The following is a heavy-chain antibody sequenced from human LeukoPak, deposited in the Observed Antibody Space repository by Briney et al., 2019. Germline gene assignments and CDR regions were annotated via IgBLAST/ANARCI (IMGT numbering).Heavy chain of an antibody. CDR3: ARVPTYYDFWSGYASYYYYMDV. CDR1: GYTFTSYD. V-gene: IGHV1-8*01. D-gene: IGHD3-3*01. CDR2: INPNSGNT. Sequence: ASVKVSCKASGYTFTSYDINWVRQATGQGLEWMGWINPNSGNTGYAQKFQGRVTMTRNTSISTAYMELSSLRSEDTAVYYCARVPTYYDFWSGYASYYYYMDVWGKGTTVTVSS. J-gene: IGHJ6*03.